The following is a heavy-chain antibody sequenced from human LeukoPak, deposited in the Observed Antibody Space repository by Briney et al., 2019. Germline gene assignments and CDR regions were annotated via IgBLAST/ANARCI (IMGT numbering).Heavy chain of an antibody. Sequence: SETLSLTCTVSGGSISSYYWSWIRQPPGKGLKWIGYIYYSGSTNYNPSLKSRVTISVDTSKNQFSLKLSSVTAADTAVYYCARYLYYYGSGRLDAFDIWGQGTMVTVSS. CDR3: ARYLYYYGSGRLDAFDI. V-gene: IGHV4-59*08. J-gene: IGHJ3*02. CDR1: GGSISSYY. CDR2: IYYSGST. D-gene: IGHD3-10*01.